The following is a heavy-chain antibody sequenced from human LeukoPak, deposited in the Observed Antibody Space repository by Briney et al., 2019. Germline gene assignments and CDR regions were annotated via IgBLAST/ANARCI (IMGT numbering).Heavy chain of an antibody. CDR1: GFTFSRFN. J-gene: IGHJ4*02. CDR3: ARDSLIFGVVTTFDY. D-gene: IGHD3-3*01. Sequence: GGSLRLSCAASGFTFSRFNMNWLRQAPGKGLEWLSYISTTGTIYYAESVKGRSSISRDNAKNSLYLQMNSLRPEDTAVYYCARDSLIFGVVTTFDYWGQGTPVTVSS. CDR2: ISTTGTI. V-gene: IGHV3-48*01.